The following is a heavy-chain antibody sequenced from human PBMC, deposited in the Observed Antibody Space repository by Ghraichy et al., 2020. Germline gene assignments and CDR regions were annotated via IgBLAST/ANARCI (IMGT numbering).Heavy chain of an antibody. CDR1: GAYISSINYY. CDR2: ILYSGST. V-gene: IGHV4-39*01. D-gene: IGHD3-3*01. J-gene: IGHJ6*04. CDR3: VRLREVLQWLSTSLMDA. Sequence: SETLSLTCTVSGAYISSINYYWGWIRQPPGKRLEWIGSILYSGSTHYNPSLQSRCTMSVNTSKNQLSLNLSSVTAADTAVYSCVRLREVLQWLSTSLMDAWGKGTTVTVSS.